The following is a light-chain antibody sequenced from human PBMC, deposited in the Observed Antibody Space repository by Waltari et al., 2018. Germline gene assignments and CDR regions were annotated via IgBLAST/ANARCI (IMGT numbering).Light chain of an antibody. V-gene: IGLV2-23*02. J-gene: IGLJ1*01. CDR2: EVT. CDR3: CSYAGLGIYV. Sequence: QSGLTQPASVSGSPGQSITVSCTGTRSDVGTYNLVSWYQQYPGQAPRLMVYEVTKRTAGVSDRFFGSKSGHTASLTISGLQSEDEADYYCCSYAGLGIYVFGTGTKVTVL. CDR1: RSDVGTYNL.